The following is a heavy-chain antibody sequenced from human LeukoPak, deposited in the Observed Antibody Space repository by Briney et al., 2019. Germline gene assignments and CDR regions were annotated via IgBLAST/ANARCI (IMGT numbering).Heavy chain of an antibody. Sequence: PGGSLRLSCAASGFTFSTYALSWVRQAPGKGLEWVSSISGSDNSTYYADSVKGRFTISRDNSKNTLYLQMNSLRSDDTAVYYCARAPYSSGWYVFDYWGQGTLVTVSS. V-gene: IGHV3-23*01. J-gene: IGHJ4*02. CDR2: ISGSDNST. D-gene: IGHD6-19*01. CDR1: GFTFSTYA. CDR3: ARAPYSSGWYVFDY.